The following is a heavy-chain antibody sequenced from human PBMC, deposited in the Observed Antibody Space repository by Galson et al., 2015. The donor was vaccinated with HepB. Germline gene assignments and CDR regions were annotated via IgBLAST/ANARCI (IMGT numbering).Heavy chain of an antibody. Sequence: SLRLSCAASGYSFWRYWMSWVRQAPGKGLEWVVNMNPDGSARNYVDSVKGRFTISRDNAKNSLYLQMNSLSVDDTAVYFCAREPGVDVWGQGTTVIVPS. D-gene: IGHD3-10*01. CDR3: AREPGVDV. J-gene: IGHJ6*02. CDR1: GYSFWRYW. V-gene: IGHV3-7*03. CDR2: MNPDGSAR.